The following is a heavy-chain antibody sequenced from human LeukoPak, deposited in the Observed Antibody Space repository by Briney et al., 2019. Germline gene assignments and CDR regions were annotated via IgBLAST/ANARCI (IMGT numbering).Heavy chain of an antibody. Sequence: HPGGSLRLSCAASGFTFSIYEMNWVRQAPGKGLEWVSYISSIGTTIYYADSVKGRFTISRDNAKNSLYLQMNSLRAEDTAVYYCVRGERGDYWGQGTLVTVSS. D-gene: IGHD1-26*01. CDR1: GFTFSIYE. J-gene: IGHJ4*02. V-gene: IGHV3-48*03. CDR3: VRGERGDY. CDR2: ISSIGTTI.